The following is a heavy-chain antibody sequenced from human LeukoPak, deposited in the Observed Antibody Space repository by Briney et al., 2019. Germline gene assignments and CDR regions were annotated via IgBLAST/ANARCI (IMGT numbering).Heavy chain of an antibody. V-gene: IGHV3-23*01. J-gene: IGHJ4*02. Sequence: GGSLRLSCAASGLAFSNCWMSWVRQSPGKGLEWVSAIGGSGTRTYYADSVKGRFTISRDNSNSMLYLQMNILRAEDTAVYYCAKSTGWYSSSWYSTDWGQGTLVTVSS. CDR1: GLAFSNCW. CDR3: AKSTGWYSSSWYSTD. D-gene: IGHD6-13*01. CDR2: IGGSGTRT.